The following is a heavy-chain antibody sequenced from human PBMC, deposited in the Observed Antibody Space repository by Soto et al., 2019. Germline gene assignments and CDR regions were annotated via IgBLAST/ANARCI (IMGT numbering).Heavy chain of an antibody. Sequence: GTAPTPRNPKHSLTLTCSFSGLSFNTSGVGVGWIRQPPGKGLEFLALIYWNDDKRYSPSLKSRLTITKDTSKNQVVLTMTNMDPVDTATYFCGRRVTTGRDWYFDLWGGAILVTVSS. D-gene: IGHD4-17*01. CDR1: GLSFNTSGVG. V-gene: IGHV2-5*01. J-gene: IGHJ2*01. CDR3: GRRVTTGRDWYFDL. CDR2: IYWNDDK.